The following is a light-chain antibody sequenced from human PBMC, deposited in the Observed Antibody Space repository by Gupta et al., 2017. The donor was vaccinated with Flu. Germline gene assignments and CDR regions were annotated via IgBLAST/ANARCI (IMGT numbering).Light chain of an antibody. CDR2: SNN. J-gene: IGLJ1*01. CDR3: AAWDDSLNGFYV. CDR1: SSHIGSNT. Sequence: QSVLTQPPSASGTPGQRVTISCSGSSSHIGSNTVNWYQQLPGTAPKPLIYSNNQRPSGVPDRFSGSKSGTSASLAISGLQSEDEADYYWAAWDDSLNGFYVFGTGTKVTVL. V-gene: IGLV1-44*01.